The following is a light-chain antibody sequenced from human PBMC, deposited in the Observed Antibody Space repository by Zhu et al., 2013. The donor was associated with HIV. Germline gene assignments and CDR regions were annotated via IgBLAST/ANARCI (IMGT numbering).Light chain of an antibody. CDR3: QQYYSTPYS. J-gene: IGKJ2*03. CDR2: WAS. Sequence: DIVMTQSPDSLAVSLGERATINCRSSQSVLYSPNSRDYLAWYQQKPGQPPKLLIYWASTRESGVPDRFSGSGSGTDFTLTISSLQAEDVAVYYCQQYYSTPYSFGQGTKLEIK. V-gene: IGKV4-1*01. CDR1: QSVLYSPNSRDY.